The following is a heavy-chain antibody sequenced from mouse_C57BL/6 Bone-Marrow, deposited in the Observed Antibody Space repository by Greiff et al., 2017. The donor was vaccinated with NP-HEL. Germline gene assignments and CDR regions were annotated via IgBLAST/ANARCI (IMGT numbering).Heavy chain of an antibody. V-gene: IGHV1-63*01. D-gene: IGHD2-1*01. CDR2: IYPGGGYT. CDR3: AREEDGNFAWLAY. J-gene: IGHJ3*01. Sequence: SGAELVRPGTSVKMSCKASGYTFTNYWIGWAKQRPGHGLEWIGDIYPGGGYTNYNEKFKGKATLTADKSSSTAYMQFSSLTSEDSAIYYCAREEDGNFAWLAYWGQGTLVTVSA. CDR1: GYTFTNYW.